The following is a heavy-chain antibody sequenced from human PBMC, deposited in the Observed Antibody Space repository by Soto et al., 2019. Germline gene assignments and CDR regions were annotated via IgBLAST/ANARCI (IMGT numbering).Heavy chain of an antibody. CDR1: GISFSSYS. D-gene: IGHD5-12*01. Sequence: EVQLVESGGGMVQPGGSLRLSCAASGISFSSYSMNWVRQAPGKGLEWVSYISSTSNTIYYADSVKGRFTISRDNAKNSLCLQMNGLRDEDTAVYYCARAKYSEDYIYYYYGMDVWGQGTTVTVSS. CDR2: ISSTSNTI. CDR3: ARAKYSEDYIYYYYGMDV. V-gene: IGHV3-48*02. J-gene: IGHJ6*02.